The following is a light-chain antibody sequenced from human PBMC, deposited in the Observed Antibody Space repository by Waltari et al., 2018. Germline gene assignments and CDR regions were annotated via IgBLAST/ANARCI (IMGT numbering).Light chain of an antibody. CDR3: QQYYIAPWT. CDR2: WAS. J-gene: IGKJ1*01. V-gene: IGKV4-1*01. Sequence: DVVMTQSPDSLAVSLGERATINCTATQSGSYSPDNKNYLAWFQQKPGQPPKLLIYWASTRESGVPDRFTGSGSGTDFTLTINSLQAEDVAVYYCQQYYIAPWTFGQGSKVEIK. CDR1: QSGSYSPDNKNY.